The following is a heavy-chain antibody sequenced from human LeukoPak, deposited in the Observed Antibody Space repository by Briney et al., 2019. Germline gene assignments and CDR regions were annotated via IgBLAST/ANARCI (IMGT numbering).Heavy chain of an antibody. V-gene: IGHV4-34*01. CDR2: INHSGST. D-gene: IGHD3-22*01. J-gene: IGHJ6*02. CDR1: GGSLSGHY. Sequence: SETLSLTCGVSGGSLSGHYWSWIRQSPGKGLEWIGDINHSGSTNYNPSLKSRVTISGDTSKNQFSLKLTSVTAADTAVYYCARGLAEYYFDSSGYDLYYKYGMDVWGQGTTVTVSS. CDR3: ARGLAEYYFDSSGYDLYYKYGMDV.